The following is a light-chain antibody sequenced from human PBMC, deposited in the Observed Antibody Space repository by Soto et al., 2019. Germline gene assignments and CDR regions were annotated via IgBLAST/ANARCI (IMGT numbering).Light chain of an antibody. Sequence: DIQMTQSPSSLSASVGDRVTITCRASQRVSSYLNWYQQKPGKAPKILIYAVSNLQSGVPSRFNGSGSGTDFTLTISSLQPEDFATYYWQQSYSAPRTFGQGTKVEIK. CDR3: QQSYSAPRT. CDR1: QRVSSY. CDR2: AVS. V-gene: IGKV1-39*01. J-gene: IGKJ1*01.